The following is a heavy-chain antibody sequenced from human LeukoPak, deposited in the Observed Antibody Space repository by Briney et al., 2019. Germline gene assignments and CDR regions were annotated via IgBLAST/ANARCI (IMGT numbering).Heavy chain of an antibody. V-gene: IGHV3-33*01. CDR1: GFTFSSYG. Sequence: GGSLRLSCAASGFTFSSYGMHWVRQAPGKGLEWVAVIWYDGSNKYYADSVKGRFTISRDNSKNTLYLQMNSLRAEDTAVYYCARDPASWTYYDSSGYYDYWGQGTLVTVSS. CDR3: ARDPASWTYYDSSGYYDY. D-gene: IGHD3-22*01. J-gene: IGHJ4*02. CDR2: IWYDGSNK.